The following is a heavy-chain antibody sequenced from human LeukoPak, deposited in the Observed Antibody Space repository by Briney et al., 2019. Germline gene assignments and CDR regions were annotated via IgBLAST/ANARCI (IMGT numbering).Heavy chain of an antibody. CDR1: GGSFSGYY. Sequence: SETLSLTCAVYGGSFSGYYWSWIRQPPGKGLEWIGSIYYSGSTYYNPSLKSRVTISVDTSKNQFSLKLSSVTAADTAVYYCARGWGTGKRLYYMDVWGKGTTVTISS. CDR3: ARGWGTGKRLYYMDV. V-gene: IGHV4-34*01. CDR2: IYYSGST. J-gene: IGHJ6*03. D-gene: IGHD7-27*01.